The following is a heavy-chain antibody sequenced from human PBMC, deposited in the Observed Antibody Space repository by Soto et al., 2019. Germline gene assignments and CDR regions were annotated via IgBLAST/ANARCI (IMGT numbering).Heavy chain of an antibody. Sequence: QVQLVQSGAEVMKPGASVKVSCKASGFTSTRYSVHWVRQAPGQGPEWMGRINPNNGGTNYAQEFQGRVTMTRDTSTTTVYMDLSSLRSEDTAVYYCASRVYVDFDVWGQGTTVTVS. J-gene: IGHJ6*02. V-gene: IGHV1-46*01. CDR2: INPNNGGT. CDR1: GFTSTRYS. D-gene: IGHD3-10*02. CDR3: ASRVYVDFDV.